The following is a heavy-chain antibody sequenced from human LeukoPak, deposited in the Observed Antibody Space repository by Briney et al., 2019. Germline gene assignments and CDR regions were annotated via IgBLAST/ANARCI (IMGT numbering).Heavy chain of an antibody. CDR3: AKDTCSVYDYSSYYFHY. CDR1: GFTFGSYG. D-gene: IGHD5/OR15-5a*01. V-gene: IGHV3-30*18. J-gene: IGHJ1*01. CDR2: ITYDGCNT. Sequence: GGSLRLSCAASGFTFGSYGMTWVRQAPGKGLEWVAAITYDGCNTYYADSVTGRFTISRDNSKSTLYLQMNSLRAEDTAVYYCAKDTCSVYDYSSYYFHYWGQGTLVTVSS.